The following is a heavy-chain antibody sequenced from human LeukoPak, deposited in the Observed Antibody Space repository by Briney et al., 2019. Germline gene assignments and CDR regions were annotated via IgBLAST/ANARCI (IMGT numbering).Heavy chain of an antibody. Sequence: GGSLRLSCAASGFTFSDHYMDWVRQAPGKGLEWVGRIRNKANSYTTEYAASVKGRFTISRDDSKNSLYVQMNSPKTEDTAVYYCRFVVVTGQFDYWGQGTLVTVSS. D-gene: IGHD2-21*02. CDR1: GFTFSDHY. J-gene: IGHJ4*02. CDR2: IRNKANSYTT. V-gene: IGHV3-72*01. CDR3: RFVVVTGQFDY.